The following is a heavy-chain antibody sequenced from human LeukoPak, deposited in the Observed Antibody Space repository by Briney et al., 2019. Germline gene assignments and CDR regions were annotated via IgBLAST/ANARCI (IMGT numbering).Heavy chain of an antibody. CDR3: ARDYYDSSGYYYGTAAFDI. Sequence: PGGSLRLSCAASGFTFSSYAMSWVRQAPGKGLEWVSAISGSGGSTYYADSVKDRFTISRDNSKNTLYLQMNSLRAEDTAVYYCARDYYDSSGYYYGTAAFDIWGQGTMVTVSS. J-gene: IGHJ3*02. D-gene: IGHD3-22*01. CDR2: ISGSGGST. V-gene: IGHV3-23*01. CDR1: GFTFSSYA.